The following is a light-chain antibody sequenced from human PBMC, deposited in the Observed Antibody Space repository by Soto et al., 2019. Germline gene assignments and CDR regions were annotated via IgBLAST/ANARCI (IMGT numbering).Light chain of an antibody. Sequence: QSVLTQPPSASGTPGQSVTISCSGSSSNIGSYTVNWYQQLPGTAPKLLIYSNNQRPSGVPDRFSGSKSGPSASLAISGLQSEDEADYYCAAWDDSLNGVVFGGGTKLTVL. V-gene: IGLV1-44*01. CDR3: AAWDDSLNGVV. CDR2: SNN. CDR1: SSNIGSYT. J-gene: IGLJ2*01.